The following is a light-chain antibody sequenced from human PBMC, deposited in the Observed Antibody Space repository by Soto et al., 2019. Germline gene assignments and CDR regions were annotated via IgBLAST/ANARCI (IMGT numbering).Light chain of an antibody. CDR2: STN. Sequence: QSVLTQSPSASGTPGQRVTISCSEQNSNIGTYYVYWYQHLPGAAPKLLIYSTNLRPSGVPDRFSGSKSGTSASLAISGLRAEDEGHYYCASWDVSLSGWVFGGGTKLTVL. J-gene: IGLJ3*02. CDR3: ASWDVSLSGWV. CDR1: NSNIGTYY. V-gene: IGLV1-47*02.